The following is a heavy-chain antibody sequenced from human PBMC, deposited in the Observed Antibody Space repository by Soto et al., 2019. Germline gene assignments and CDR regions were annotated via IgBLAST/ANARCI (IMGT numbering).Heavy chain of an antibody. CDR1: VYSFTIYW. CDR2: IYPGDSDT. CDR3: AGWTAPPRTPYYYYGMDV. D-gene: IGHD6-19*01. Sequence: GESLKISCKGAVYSFTIYWIGWVRQMAEKGLEWMGIIYPGDSDTRYSPSFQGQVTISADKSISTAYLQWSSLKASDTAMYYCAGWTAPPRTPYYYYGMDVWGQGTTVTVSS. J-gene: IGHJ6*02. V-gene: IGHV5-51*01.